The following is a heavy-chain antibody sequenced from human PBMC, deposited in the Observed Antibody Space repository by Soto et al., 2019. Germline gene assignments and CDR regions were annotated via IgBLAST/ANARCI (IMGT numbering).Heavy chain of an antibody. V-gene: IGHV1-2*02. Sequence: VSCKASGFTFFGYYMHWVRQAPGQGLEWMGWINAYSGVTNYSQIFQGRVTMTRETSIGTVYMDLSRLRSDDTAVYYCARRHTAIDYGMDVWGRGTTVTVSS. CDR3: ARRHTAIDYGMDV. D-gene: IGHD5-18*01. CDR1: GFTFFGYY. J-gene: IGHJ6*02. CDR2: INAYSGVT.